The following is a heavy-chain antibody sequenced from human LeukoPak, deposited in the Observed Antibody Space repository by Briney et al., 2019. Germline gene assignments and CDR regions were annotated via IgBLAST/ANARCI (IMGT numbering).Heavy chain of an antibody. D-gene: IGHD3-22*01. V-gene: IGHV3-23*01. J-gene: IGHJ4*02. Sequence: GGSLRLSCAASGFTFNIYAMSWVRQAPGKGLEWVSSIMSGGGGTFYADSVKDRFTISRDNSRNTLYLQMSRLRAEDTAVYYCAKDRPNYHESNGHYYRPNGDYWGQGTLVTVSS. CDR3: AKDRPNYHESNGHYYRPNGDY. CDR2: IMSGGGGT. CDR1: GFTFNIYA.